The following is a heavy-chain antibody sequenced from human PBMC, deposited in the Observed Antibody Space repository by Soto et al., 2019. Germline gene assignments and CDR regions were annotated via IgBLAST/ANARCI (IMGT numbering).Heavy chain of an antibody. J-gene: IGHJ5*02. V-gene: IGHV3-23*01. D-gene: IGHD5-12*01. CDR2: ISNSGHIT. CDR1: GFTFSTYA. CDR3: AKGGPTFLNWFGP. Sequence: GGALRISCAASGFTFSTYAMNRVRLAPGKGLEWISVISNSGHITFYADSVKGRFTISRDNSKNTLYLQMNNLRADDTAAYYCAKGGPTFLNWFGPWGQGALVTSPQ.